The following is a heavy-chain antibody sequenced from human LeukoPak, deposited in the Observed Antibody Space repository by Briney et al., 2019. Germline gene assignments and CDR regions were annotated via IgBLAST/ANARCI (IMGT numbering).Heavy chain of an antibody. V-gene: IGHV4-30-2*01. CDR1: GGSISSGSSY. Sequence: PSQTLSLTCTVSGGSISSGSSYWSWIRQPPGKGLEWIGEINHSGSTNYNPSLKSRVTISVDTSKNQFSLKLSSVTAADTAVYYCASGVYWFDPWGQGTLVTVSS. D-gene: IGHD3-16*01. CDR2: INHSGST. CDR3: ASGVYWFDP. J-gene: IGHJ5*02.